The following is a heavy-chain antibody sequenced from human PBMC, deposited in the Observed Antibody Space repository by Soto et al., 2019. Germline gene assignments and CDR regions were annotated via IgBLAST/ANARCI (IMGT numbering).Heavy chain of an antibody. CDR1: VFTFISYS. Sequence: PGWSLRLSCASSVFTFISYSMNWVRQAPGKGLEWVSSISSSSSYIYYADSVKGRFTISRDNAMNSLYLQMNSLRAEDTAVYYCARDDSTPQQGVYYYYGMDVWGQGTTVTVSS. CDR2: ISSSSSYI. J-gene: IGHJ6*02. V-gene: IGHV3-21*01. D-gene: IGHD2-21*02. CDR3: ARDDSTPQQGVYYYYGMDV.